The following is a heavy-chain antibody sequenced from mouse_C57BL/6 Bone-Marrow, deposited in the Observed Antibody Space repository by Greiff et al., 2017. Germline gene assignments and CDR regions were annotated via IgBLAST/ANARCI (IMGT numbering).Heavy chain of an antibody. CDR2: IDPSDSET. J-gene: IGHJ1*03. CDR1: GYTFTSYW. Sequence: QVQLQQPGAELVRPGSSVKLSCKASGYTFTSYWMHWVKQRPIQGLEWIGNIDPSDSETHYNQKFKDKATLTVDKSSSTAYMQLSSLTSEDSAVXYCARAERGSSYRYWYFDVWGTGTTVTVSS. CDR3: ARAERGSSYRYWYFDV. D-gene: IGHD1-1*01. V-gene: IGHV1-52*01.